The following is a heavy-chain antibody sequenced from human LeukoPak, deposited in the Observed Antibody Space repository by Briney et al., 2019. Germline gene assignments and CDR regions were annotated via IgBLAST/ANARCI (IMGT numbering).Heavy chain of an antibody. CDR2: ISSSGNT. D-gene: IGHD1-26*01. V-gene: IGHV3-23*01. CDR3: AKGPYSGFS. CDR1: GFSFSNYE. J-gene: IGHJ5*02. Sequence: GGSLRLSCAASGFSFSNYEMNWVRQTPGKGLEWVSSISSSGNTNYADSVKGRFTISRDNSKNTLYLQMNSLRAEDTAIYYCAKGPYSGFSWGQGTLVTVSS.